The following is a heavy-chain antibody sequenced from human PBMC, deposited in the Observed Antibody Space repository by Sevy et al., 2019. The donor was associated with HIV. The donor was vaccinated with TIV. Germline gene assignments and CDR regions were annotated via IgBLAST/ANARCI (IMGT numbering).Heavy chain of an antibody. Sequence: GGSLRLSCAASGFSVSDNDMNWVRQAPGKGLEWVSLMYHGGSILYADSVRGRFITARDKSKNTLYLQMNSLRGEDTAVYYCARFSGLLRDFWGQGTLVTVSS. V-gene: IGHV3-66*01. CDR3: ARFSGLLRDF. J-gene: IGHJ4*02. CDR1: GFSVSDND. CDR2: MYHGGSI. D-gene: IGHD2-21*02.